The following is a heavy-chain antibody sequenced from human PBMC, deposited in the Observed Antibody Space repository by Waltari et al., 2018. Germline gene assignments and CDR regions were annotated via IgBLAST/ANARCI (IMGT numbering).Heavy chain of an antibody. CDR3: ARGIAVAGSNLNYYYGMDV. CDR1: GYTFTSYA. D-gene: IGHD6-19*01. J-gene: IGHJ6*02. Sequence: QVQLVQSGSELKKPGASVKVSCKASGYTFTSYAMNWFRQAPGQGLEWMGWINTNTGNPTYAQGVTGRFVFSLDTSVSTAYLQISSLKAEDTAVYYCARGIAVAGSNLNYYYGMDVWGQGTTVTVSS. CDR2: INTNTGNP. V-gene: IGHV7-4-1*02.